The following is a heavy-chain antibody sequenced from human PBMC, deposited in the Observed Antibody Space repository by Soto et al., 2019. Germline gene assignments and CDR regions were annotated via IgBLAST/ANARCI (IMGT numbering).Heavy chain of an antibody. D-gene: IGHD3-16*01. J-gene: IGHJ6*03. Sequence: QVQLVESGGGVVQPGRSLRLSCAASGFTFSSYGMHWVRQAPGKGLEWVAVIWYDGSNKYYADSVKGRFTISRDNSKNPLYEKRTGRSPGDGGVFSGGRGGGADSQYYRGRALGGKGTAVPAS. CDR3: GRGGGADSQYYRGRAL. V-gene: IGHV3-33*01. CDR2: IWYDGSNK. CDR1: GFTFSSYG.